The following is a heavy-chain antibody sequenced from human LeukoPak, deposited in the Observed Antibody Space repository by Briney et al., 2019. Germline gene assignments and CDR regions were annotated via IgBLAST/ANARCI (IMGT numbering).Heavy chain of an antibody. J-gene: IGHJ4*02. CDR2: ISGSGGST. V-gene: IGHV3-23*01. D-gene: IGHD3-22*01. CDR3: AKALRPYDSSGYSADY. Sequence: GGSLRLSCAASGFTFSSYAMSWVRQAPGKGLEWVSAISGSGGSTYYADSVKGRFTISRDNSKNTLYLQMNSLRAEDTAVYYCAKALRPYDSSGYSADYWGQGTLVTVSS. CDR1: GFTFSSYA.